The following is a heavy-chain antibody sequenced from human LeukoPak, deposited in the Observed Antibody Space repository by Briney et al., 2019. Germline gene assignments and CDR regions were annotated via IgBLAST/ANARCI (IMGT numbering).Heavy chain of an antibody. V-gene: IGHV3-23*01. Sequence: GGSLRLSCAASRFSFSTYPMSWVRRAPGKGLEWVSGISASGDVTFHADPVKGRFTISRDNSKNSLYLQMNSLRVEDTAVYFCAKQAGWGGYFYFLPFDFWGQGTLVTVSS. CDR1: RFSFSTYP. CDR3: AKQAGWGGYFYFLPFDF. CDR2: ISASGDVT. J-gene: IGHJ4*02. D-gene: IGHD2-21*01.